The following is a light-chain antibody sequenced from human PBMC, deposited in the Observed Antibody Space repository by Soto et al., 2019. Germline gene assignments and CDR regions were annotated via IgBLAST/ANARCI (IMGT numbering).Light chain of an antibody. CDR2: EVS. CDR1: SSDIGFYNF. J-gene: IGLJ2*01. V-gene: IGLV2-14*01. Sequence: QSALTQPASVSGSPGQSITISCTGTSSDIGFYNFVSWYQQHPGKAPKLMIYEVSNRPSGVSNRFSGSKSGNTASLTISGLQAEDESDYYCSSYAGSSTLHVLFGAGTKLTVL. CDR3: SSYAGSSTLHVL.